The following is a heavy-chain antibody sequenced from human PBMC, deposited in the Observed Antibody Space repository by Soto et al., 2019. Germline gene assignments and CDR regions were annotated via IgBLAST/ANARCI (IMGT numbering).Heavy chain of an antibody. Sequence: LGLCCASSGFTFSIYSMHWVRQAPGKVLEWVAVIWYDGSNKYYADSVKGRFTIARDNSKNTLYLQMNSLRAEDTAVYYCARDLRGGNSGLFDYWGQGTLVTVS. CDR2: IWYDGSNK. CDR3: ARDLRGGNSGLFDY. V-gene: IGHV3-33*01. CDR1: GFTFSIYS. D-gene: IGHD2-21*02. J-gene: IGHJ4*02.